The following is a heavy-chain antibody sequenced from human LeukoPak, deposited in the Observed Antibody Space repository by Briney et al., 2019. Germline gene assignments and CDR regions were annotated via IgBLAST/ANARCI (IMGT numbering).Heavy chain of an antibody. V-gene: IGHV3-43D*04. J-gene: IGHJ4*02. CDR1: GFTFDDYA. CDR2: ISWDGGST. CDR3: AKGDCSSTSCPLDY. D-gene: IGHD2-2*01. Sequence: PGGSLRLSCAASGFTFDDYAMHWVRQAPGKGLEWVSPISWDGGSTYYADSVKGRFTISRDNSKNSLYLQMNSLRAEDTALYYCAKGDCSSTSCPLDYWGQGTLVTVSS.